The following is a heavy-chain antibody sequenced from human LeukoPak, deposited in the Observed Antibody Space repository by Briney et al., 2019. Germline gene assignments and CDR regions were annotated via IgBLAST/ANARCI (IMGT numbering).Heavy chain of an antibody. CDR3: ARVLVTYYYGSGSYQTYAFDI. CDR2: ISSSSSYI. V-gene: IGHV3-21*01. D-gene: IGHD3-10*01. Sequence: GGSLRLSCAASGFTFSSYSMNWVRQAPGKGLEWVSSISSSSSYIYYADSVKGRFTISRDNAKNSLYLQMNSLRAEDTAVYYCARVLVTYYYGSGSYQTYAFDIWGQGTMVTVSS. CDR1: GFTFSSYS. J-gene: IGHJ3*02.